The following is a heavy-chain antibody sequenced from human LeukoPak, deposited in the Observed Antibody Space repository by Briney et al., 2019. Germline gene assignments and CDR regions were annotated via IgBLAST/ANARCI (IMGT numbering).Heavy chain of an antibody. D-gene: IGHD6-13*01. CDR2: IYYSGST. CDR1: GGSISSGDYY. V-gene: IGHV4-30-4*01. CDR3: ARLGFIAAAEDY. J-gene: IGHJ4*02. Sequence: SETLSLTCTVSGGSISSGDYYWSWIRQPPGKGLEWIGYIYYSGSTYYNPSLKSRVTISVDTSKNQFSLKLSSVTAADTAVYYCARLGFIAAAEDYWGQGTLVTVSS.